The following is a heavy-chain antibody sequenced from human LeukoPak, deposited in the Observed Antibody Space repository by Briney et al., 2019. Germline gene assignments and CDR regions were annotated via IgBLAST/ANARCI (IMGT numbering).Heavy chain of an antibody. Sequence: GASLKVSCKASGYPFTDQFINWVRQAPGRGLEWMGWINPNSGDTNYEQRFQGRVTMTRDTSISTAYMDLTRLASDDTAVYYCARGELLVDYWGQGTLVTFSS. CDR3: ARGELLVDY. CDR2: INPNSGDT. CDR1: GYPFTDQF. J-gene: IGHJ4*02. V-gene: IGHV1-2*02. D-gene: IGHD3-10*01.